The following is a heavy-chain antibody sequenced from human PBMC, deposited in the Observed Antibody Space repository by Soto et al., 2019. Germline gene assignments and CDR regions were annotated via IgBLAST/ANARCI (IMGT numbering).Heavy chain of an antibody. J-gene: IGHJ3*02. CDR3: ARHGITWIQLWPRPGAFDI. Sequence: SETLSLTCAVYGGSFSGYYWSWIRQPPGKGLEWIGEIYHSGSTNYNPSLKSRVTISVDTSKNQFSLKLSSVTAADTAVYYCARHGITWIQLWPRPGAFDIWGQGTMVTVSS. V-gene: IGHV4-34*01. CDR1: GGSFSGYY. CDR2: IYHSGST. D-gene: IGHD5-18*01.